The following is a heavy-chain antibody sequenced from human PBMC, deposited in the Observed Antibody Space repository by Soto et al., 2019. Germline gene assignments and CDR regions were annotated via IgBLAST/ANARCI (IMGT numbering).Heavy chain of an antibody. CDR3: ARGRTNYDFWSGPGSYYYYMDV. J-gene: IGHJ6*03. CDR1: GYTFTSYG. Sequence: ASVKVSCKASGYTFTSYGISWVRQAPGQGLEWMGWISAYNGNTNYAQKLQGRVTMTTDTSTSTAYMELRSLRSDDTAVYYCARGRTNYDFWSGPGSYYYYMDVWGKGTTVTVSS. CDR2: ISAYNGNT. D-gene: IGHD3-3*01. V-gene: IGHV1-18*01.